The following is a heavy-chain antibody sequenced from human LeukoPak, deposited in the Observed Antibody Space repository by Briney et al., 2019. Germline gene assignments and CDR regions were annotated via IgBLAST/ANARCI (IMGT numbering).Heavy chain of an antibody. V-gene: IGHV3-23*01. Sequence: PGGSLRLSCAASGFTFDDYGMSWVRQAPGRGLEWVSAMSGSGGSTYYADSVKGRFTISRDNSKNTLYLQMNSLRAEDTAVYYCAKDGYYDSSAYYYVRYFDLWGRGTLVTVSS. CDR2: MSGSGGST. J-gene: IGHJ2*01. CDR3: AKDGYYDSSAYYYVRYFDL. D-gene: IGHD3-22*01. CDR1: GFTFDDYG.